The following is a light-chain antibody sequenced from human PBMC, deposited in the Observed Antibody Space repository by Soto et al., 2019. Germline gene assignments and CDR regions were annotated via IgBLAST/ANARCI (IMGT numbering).Light chain of an antibody. Sequence: EIVLTQSPGTLSLSPGERATLSCRASQSVDSRFLAWYQQKRGQAPRVLRYGASIRATGLPDRFSGSGAGTAFTLSIRILEPEGCAVYYCQQYDSSRTVGQGSKLEMK. CDR1: QSVDSRF. J-gene: IGKJ1*01. V-gene: IGKV3-20*01. CDR2: GAS. CDR3: QQYDSSRT.